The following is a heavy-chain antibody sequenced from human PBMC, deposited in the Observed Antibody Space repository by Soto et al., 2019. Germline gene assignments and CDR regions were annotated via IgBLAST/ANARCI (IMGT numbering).Heavy chain of an antibody. CDR1: GGSISTSSSY. J-gene: IGHJ4*02. D-gene: IGHD3-3*01. V-gene: IGHV4-39*01. Sequence: QLQLQESGPGLVKPSETLSLTCTVSGGSISTSSSYWGWIRRPPGKGLEWIGSINYRGSTYYNPSLKSRITISVDTSKNQFSLKLSSVTAADTAVYFCAKTGFWSGYRVVDYWGQGTLVTVSS. CDR3: AKTGFWSGYRVVDY. CDR2: INYRGST.